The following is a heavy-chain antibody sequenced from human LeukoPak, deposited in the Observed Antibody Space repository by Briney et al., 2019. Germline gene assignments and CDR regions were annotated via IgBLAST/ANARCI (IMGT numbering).Heavy chain of an antibody. Sequence: VKVSCKASGGTFSSYAISWVRQAPGQGLEWMGWMNPNSGNTGYAQKFQGRVTMTRNTSISTAYMELSSLRSEDTAVYYCARDRGSYRTDYWGQGTLVTVSS. CDR1: GGTFSSYA. CDR3: ARDRGSYRTDY. V-gene: IGHV1-8*02. CDR2: MNPNSGNT. J-gene: IGHJ4*02. D-gene: IGHD1-26*01.